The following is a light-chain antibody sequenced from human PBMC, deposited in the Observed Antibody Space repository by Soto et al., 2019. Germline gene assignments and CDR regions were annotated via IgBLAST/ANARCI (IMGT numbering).Light chain of an antibody. CDR2: DAS. V-gene: IGKV3-11*01. CDR3: QHRSNWPPST. Sequence: ELTQSPATLSLSPGERATLSCRASQRVSSYLAWYHQKPGQAPRLLIYDASIRATGIPARFSGSGSGTDFTLTISSPEPADFAVYYCQHRSNWPPSTFGQGTRLEIK. J-gene: IGKJ5*01. CDR1: QRVSSY.